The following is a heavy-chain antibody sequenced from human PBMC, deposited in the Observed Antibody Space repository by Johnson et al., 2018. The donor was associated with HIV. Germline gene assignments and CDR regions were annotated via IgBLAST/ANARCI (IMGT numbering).Heavy chain of an antibody. CDR1: GFTFSNYA. CDR2: ISYDGTNK. CDR3: ARDSPYYYDTTDSDAFHI. Sequence: QVQLLESGGGVVQPGRSLRLSCAASGFTFSNYAMDWVRQAPGKGLEWVAFISYDGTNKYYADSVKGRFTISRDNSKNSLYLQMNRLRAEDTALYYCARDSPYYYDTTDSDAFHIWGQGTMVTVSS. V-gene: IGHV3-30*03. J-gene: IGHJ3*02. D-gene: IGHD3-22*01.